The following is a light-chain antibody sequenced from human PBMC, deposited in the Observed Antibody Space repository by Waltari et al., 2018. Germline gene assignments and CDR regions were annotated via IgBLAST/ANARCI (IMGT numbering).Light chain of an antibody. J-gene: IGLJ3*02. CDR1: SSDVGSYNL. CDR2: EGT. Sequence: QSALTQPASVSGSPGQSITISCTGTSSDVGSYNLVSWYQHHPGKAPKLMIYEGTQRPSGCSDRFSGSKSGDTASLTISGLQAEDGADYYCCSYVRDITWVFGGGTKLTVL. CDR3: CSYVRDITWV. V-gene: IGLV2-23*01.